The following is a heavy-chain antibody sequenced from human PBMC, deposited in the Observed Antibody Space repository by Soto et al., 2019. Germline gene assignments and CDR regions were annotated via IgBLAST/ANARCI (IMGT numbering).Heavy chain of an antibody. V-gene: IGHV1-69*02. D-gene: IGHD3-10*01. J-gene: IGHJ4*02. Sequence: QVQLVQSGAEVKRPGSSVKVSCKASGDTFTFYSINWVRQAPGLGLEWMGRINPILSMSSYAQRFQGRVTLTTDKXTSTAYMELSSLRSEDTAIYYCASSYGSGYRAFDYWGQGALVTVSS. CDR2: INPILSMS. CDR1: GDTFTFYS. CDR3: ASSYGSGYRAFDY.